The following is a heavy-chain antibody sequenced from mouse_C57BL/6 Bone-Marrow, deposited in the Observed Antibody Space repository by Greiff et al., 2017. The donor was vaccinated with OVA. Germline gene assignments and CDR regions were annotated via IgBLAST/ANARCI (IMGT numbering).Heavy chain of an antibody. J-gene: IGHJ2*01. Sequence: VQLQQSVAELVRPGASVKLSCTASGFTFTNTYMHWVKQRPEQGLEWIGRIDPANGNTKYAPKFKGKATLTAATSSNTAYLQLRSLTSEDTAIYYCAGTNGGFDYWGQGTTLTVSS. D-gene: IGHD4-1*01. CDR2: IDPANGNT. V-gene: IGHV14-3*01. CDR3: AGTNGGFDY. CDR1: GFTFTNTY.